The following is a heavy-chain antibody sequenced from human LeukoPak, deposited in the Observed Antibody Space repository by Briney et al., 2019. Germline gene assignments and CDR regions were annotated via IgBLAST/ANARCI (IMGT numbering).Heavy chain of an antibody. V-gene: IGHV4-61*02. CDR1: GGSISSGSYY. CDR3: ARDPGGGPAAIYFDY. CDR2: IYTSGST. Sequence: SETLSLTCTVSGGSISSGSYYWSWIRQPAGKGLEWIGRIYTSGSTNYNPSLKSRVTISVDTSKSQFSLKPSSVTAADTAVYYCARDPGGGPAAIYFDYWGQGTLVTVSS. D-gene: IGHD2-2*01. J-gene: IGHJ4*02.